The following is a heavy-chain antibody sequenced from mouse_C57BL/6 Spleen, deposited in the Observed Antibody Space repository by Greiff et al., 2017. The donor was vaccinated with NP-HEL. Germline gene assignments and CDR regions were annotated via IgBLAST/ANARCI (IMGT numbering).Heavy chain of an antibody. CDR3: ARGEYYCRSHSFAY. CDR2: IDPSDSET. J-gene: IGHJ3*01. CDR1: GYTFTSYW. D-gene: IGHD1-1*01. Sequence: VQLQQSGAELVRPGSSVKLSCKASGYTFTSYWMHWVERRPIQGLEWIGNIDPSDSETHYNQKFKDKATLTVDKSSSTAYMQLSSLTSEDSAVSYCARGEYYCRSHSFAYWGQGTLVTVAA. V-gene: IGHV1-52*01.